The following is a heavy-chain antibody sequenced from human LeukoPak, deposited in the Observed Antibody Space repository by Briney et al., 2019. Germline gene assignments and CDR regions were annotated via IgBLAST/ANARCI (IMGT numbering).Heavy chain of an antibody. CDR1: GGSISSSSYY. V-gene: IGHV4-39*07. CDR2: IYYSGST. J-gene: IGHJ4*02. D-gene: IGHD6-13*01. CDR3: ARRAYSSRWYYFDY. Sequence: SETLSLTCTVSGGSISSSSYYWGWIRQPPGKGLEWIGSIYYSGSTYCNPSLKSRVTISVDTSKNQFSLKLNSVTAADTAVYFCARRAYSSRWYYFDYWGQGTLITVSS.